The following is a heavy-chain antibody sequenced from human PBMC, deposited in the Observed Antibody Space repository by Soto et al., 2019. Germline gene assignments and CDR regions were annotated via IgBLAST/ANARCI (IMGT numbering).Heavy chain of an antibody. CDR2: IVVGSGNT. D-gene: IGHD6-13*01. CDR1: GFTFTSSA. Sequence: SVKVSCKASGFTFTSSAVQWVRQARGQRLEWKGWIVVGSGNTNYAQKFQERVTITRDMSTSTAYMELSSLRSEDTAVYYCAADRGIAAAGTPDANYYYYYGMDVWGQGTTVTVSS. V-gene: IGHV1-58*01. CDR3: AADRGIAAAGTPDANYYYYYGMDV. J-gene: IGHJ6*02.